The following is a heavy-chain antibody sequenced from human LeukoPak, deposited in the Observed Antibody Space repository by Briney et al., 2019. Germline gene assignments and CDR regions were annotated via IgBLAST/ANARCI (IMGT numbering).Heavy chain of an antibody. CDR1: GGTFSSYA. Sequence: GASVKVSCKASGGTFSSYAISWVRQAPGQGLEWMGWINPNSGGTNYAQKFQGRVTMTRDTSISTAYMELSRLRSDDTAVYYCARLQPEIGYWGQGTLVTVSS. D-gene: IGHD2/OR15-2a*01. CDR2: INPNSGGT. J-gene: IGHJ4*02. V-gene: IGHV1-2*02. CDR3: ARLQPEIGY.